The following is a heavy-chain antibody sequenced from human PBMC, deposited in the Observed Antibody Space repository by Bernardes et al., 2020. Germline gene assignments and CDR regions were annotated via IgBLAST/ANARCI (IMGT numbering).Heavy chain of an antibody. CDR1: GGTFSSYA. Sequence: SVKVSCKASGGTFSSYAISWVRQAPGQGLEWMGGIIPIFGTANYAQKFQGRVTITADESTSTAYMELSSLRSEDTAVYYCARDGSEYSSSLWDMDVWGQGTTVTVSS. J-gene: IGHJ6*02. D-gene: IGHD6-6*01. CDR3: ARDGSEYSSSLWDMDV. V-gene: IGHV1-69*13. CDR2: IIPIFGTA.